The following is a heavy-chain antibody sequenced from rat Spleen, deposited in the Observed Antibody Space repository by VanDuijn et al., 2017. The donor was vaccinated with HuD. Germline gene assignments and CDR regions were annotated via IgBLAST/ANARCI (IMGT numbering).Heavy chain of an antibody. CDR3: ARHWGITTPFDY. CDR2: ISTSGGST. V-gene: IGHV5-25*01. CDR1: GFTFSNYD. D-gene: IGHD1-4*01. J-gene: IGHJ2*01. Sequence: EVQLVESGGGLVQPGRSLKLSCAASGFTFSNYDMAWVRQAPTKGLEWVASISTSGGSTYYRDSVKGRFTVSRDNAKSTLYLQMDSLRSEDTATYCCARHWGITTPFDYWGQGVMVTVSS.